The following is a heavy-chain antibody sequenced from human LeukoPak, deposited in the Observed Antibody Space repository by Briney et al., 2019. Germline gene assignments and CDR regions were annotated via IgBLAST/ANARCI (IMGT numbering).Heavy chain of an antibody. D-gene: IGHD3-10*01. CDR2: IIPLFDTV. CDR3: ARGEYSMVRGAPD. J-gene: IGHJ4*02. CDR1: GGTFYNYT. V-gene: IGHV1-69*05. Sequence: ASVKVSCKPSGGTFYNYTISWVRQATGQGLEWMGGIIPLFDTVNYAQKFQGRVTITTDESTTTAYMELSSLRYEDTAVYYCARGEYSMVRGAPDWGQGTLVTVSS.